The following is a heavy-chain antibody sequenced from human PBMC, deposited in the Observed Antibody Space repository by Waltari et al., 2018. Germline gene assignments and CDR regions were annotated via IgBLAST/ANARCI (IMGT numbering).Heavy chain of an antibody. CDR3: ARGGDSFHEIDY. V-gene: IGHV3-21*06. D-gene: IGHD2-21*02. Sequence: EVQLVESGGGLVKRGGSLRRSGGGAGVTFSSYAMNWVRQAPGKGLEWVSSIIRGSGKIFYADSVKGRFTISRDDARNSLFLQLSGLTGEDTAMYYCARGGDSFHEIDYWGRGTLVTVTS. CDR2: IIRGSGKI. J-gene: IGHJ4*01. CDR1: GVTFSSYA.